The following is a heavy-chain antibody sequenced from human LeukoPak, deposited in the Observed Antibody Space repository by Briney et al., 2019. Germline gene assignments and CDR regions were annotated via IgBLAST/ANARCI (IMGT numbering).Heavy chain of an antibody. CDR2: IWYDGSNK. CDR1: GFTFSSYG. CDR3: AKLGSSSSLFDY. V-gene: IGHV3-33*06. J-gene: IGHJ4*02. D-gene: IGHD6-6*01. Sequence: PGGSLRLSCAASGFTFSSYGMHWVRQAPGKGLEWVAVIWYDGSNKYYADSVKGRFTISRDNSKNTLYLQMNSLRAEDTAVYYCAKLGSSSSLFDYWGQGTLVTVSS.